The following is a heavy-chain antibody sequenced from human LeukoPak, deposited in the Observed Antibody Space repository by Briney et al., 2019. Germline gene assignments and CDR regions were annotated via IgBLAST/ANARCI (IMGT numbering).Heavy chain of an antibody. CDR3: ARERGAGYGSGNYPSDY. J-gene: IGHJ4*02. D-gene: IGHD3-10*01. CDR1: GFTFSDYS. Sequence: GGSLRLSCAASGFTFSDYSMSWVRQAPGEGLEWVSSISYSSTYIYYADSVKGRLTNSRDNAKNLLYLQMSGLRAEDTAVYYCARERGAGYGSGNYPSDYWGQGTLVTVSS. CDR2: ISYSSTYI. V-gene: IGHV3-21*06.